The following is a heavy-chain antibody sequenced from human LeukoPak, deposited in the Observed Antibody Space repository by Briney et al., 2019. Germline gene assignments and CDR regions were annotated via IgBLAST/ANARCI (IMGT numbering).Heavy chain of an antibody. Sequence: GGSLRLSCAASGFTFSSYEMNWVRQAPGKGLEWVSSISSSSSYIYYADSVKGRFTISRDNAKNSLYLQMNSLRAEDTAVYYCARDPATVDTAMVNYWGQGTLVTVSS. CDR1: GFTFSSYE. D-gene: IGHD5-18*01. V-gene: IGHV3-21*01. CDR2: ISSSSSYI. CDR3: ARDPATVDTAMVNY. J-gene: IGHJ4*02.